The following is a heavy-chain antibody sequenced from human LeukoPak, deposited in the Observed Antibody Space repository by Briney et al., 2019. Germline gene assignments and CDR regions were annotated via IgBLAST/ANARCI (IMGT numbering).Heavy chain of an antibody. CDR1: GLTFSSYA. Sequence: SGGSLRLSCAASGLTFSSYAMSWVRQAPGKGLEWVSAISNSGGSTYYADSVKGRFTISRDISMDTLYLQMDSLRVEDTAVYYCAKDPSGSYSYGHFDHWGQGTLVTVSS. CDR3: AKDPSGSYSYGHFDH. CDR2: ISNSGGST. D-gene: IGHD3-10*01. V-gene: IGHV3-23*01. J-gene: IGHJ4*02.